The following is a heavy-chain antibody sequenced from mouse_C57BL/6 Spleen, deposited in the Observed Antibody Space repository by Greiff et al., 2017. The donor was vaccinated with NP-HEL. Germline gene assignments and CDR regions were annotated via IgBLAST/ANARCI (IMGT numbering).Heavy chain of an antibody. V-gene: IGHV14-1*01. CDR2: IDPEDGDT. D-gene: IGHD1-1*01. CDR3: TTWRSYGSSPYAMDY. Sequence: EVQLQQSGAELVRPGASVKLSCTASGFNIKDYYMHWVKQRPEQGLEWIGRIDPEDGDTEYAPKFQGKATMTADTSSNTAYLQLSSLTSEDTAVYYCTTWRSYGSSPYAMDYWGQGTSVTVSS. CDR1: GFNIKDYY. J-gene: IGHJ4*01.